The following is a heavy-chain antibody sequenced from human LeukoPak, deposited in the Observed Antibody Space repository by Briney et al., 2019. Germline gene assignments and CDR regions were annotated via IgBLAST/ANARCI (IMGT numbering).Heavy chain of an antibody. J-gene: IGHJ4*02. Sequence: SETLSLTCAVYGGSFSGYYWSWIRQPPGKGLEWIGEINHSGSTNYNPSLKSRVTISVDTSKNQFSLKLSSVTAADTAVYYCARSLDYDSSSYDYWGQGTLVSVSS. CDR1: GGSFSGYY. V-gene: IGHV4-34*01. D-gene: IGHD3-22*01. CDR2: INHSGST. CDR3: ARSLDYDSSSYDY.